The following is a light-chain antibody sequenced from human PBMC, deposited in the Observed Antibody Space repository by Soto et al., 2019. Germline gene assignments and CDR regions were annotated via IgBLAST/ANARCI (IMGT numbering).Light chain of an antibody. V-gene: IGLV2-14*03. CDR2: EVS. CDR1: SSDVGAYDY. Sequence: QSVLTQPASVSGSPGQSITISGTGTSSDVGAYDYVSWYQQHPDKAPKLMIYEVSNRPSGVSNRFSGSKSVNTATLTISGLQADDEADYYCSSYTSSSTRVFGTGTKVTVL. J-gene: IGLJ1*01. CDR3: SSYTSSSTRV.